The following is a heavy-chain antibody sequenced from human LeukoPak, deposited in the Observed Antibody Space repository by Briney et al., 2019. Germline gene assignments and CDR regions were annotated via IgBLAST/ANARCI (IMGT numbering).Heavy chain of an antibody. J-gene: IGHJ4*02. CDR2: ISGNGGST. D-gene: IGHD5-18*01. CDR3: AKDGTAMVTNSFDY. Sequence: AGGSLRLSCAASGFTFSSYAMSWVRQAPGKGLEWVSAISGNGGSTYYADSVKGRFTISRDNSKNTLYLQMNSLRAEDTAVYYCAKDGTAMVTNSFDYWGQGTLVTVSS. V-gene: IGHV3-23*01. CDR1: GFTFSSYA.